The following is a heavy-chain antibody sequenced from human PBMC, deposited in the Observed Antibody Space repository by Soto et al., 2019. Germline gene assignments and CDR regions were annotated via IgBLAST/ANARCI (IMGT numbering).Heavy chain of an antibody. CDR1: GFTFINYA. CDR2: ITGSGVST. Sequence: SGGSLRLSCATSGFTFINYASHCVRQAPGEGLEWVSGITGSGVSTFYVDSVKGRFTISRDNSKNTLYLQMNSLRADDTAVYYCAKDNSDHWLDDAFDIWGQGTMVTVSS. CDR3: AKDNSDHWLDDAFDI. D-gene: IGHD6-19*01. V-gene: IGHV3-23*01. J-gene: IGHJ3*02.